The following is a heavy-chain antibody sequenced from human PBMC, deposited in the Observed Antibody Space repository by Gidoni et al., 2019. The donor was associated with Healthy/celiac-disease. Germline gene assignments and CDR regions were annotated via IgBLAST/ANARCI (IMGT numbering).Heavy chain of an antibody. CDR3: ARERGIAAVSYGMDV. D-gene: IGHD6-13*01. J-gene: IGHJ6*02. CDR2: IYYSGST. V-gene: IGHV4-59*01. CDR1: GGSISSYY. Sequence: QVQLQESGPGLVKPSETLSLTCTVSGGSISSYYWSWIRQPPGKGLEWIGYIYYSGSTNYNPSLKSRVTISVDTSKNQVSLKLSSVTAADTAVYYCARERGIAAVSYGMDVWGQGTTVTVSS.